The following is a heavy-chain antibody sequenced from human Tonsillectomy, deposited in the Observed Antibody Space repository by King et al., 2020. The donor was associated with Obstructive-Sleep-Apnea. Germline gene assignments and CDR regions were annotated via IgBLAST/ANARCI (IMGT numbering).Heavy chain of an antibody. J-gene: IGHJ4*02. CDR2: ISDSGTA. CDR1: GDSIRSGGYN. D-gene: IGHD5-12*01. CDR3: ARQKDSSGHEVDS. Sequence: QLQESGPGLVKPSQTLSLTCTVSGDSIRSGGYNWNWIRQHPGKGLEWIGYISDSGTADYNPSLKSRVSISIDTSQSQFSLRLRSVTAADTAVYYCARQKDSSGHEVDSWGRGTLVTVSS. V-gene: IGHV4-31*03.